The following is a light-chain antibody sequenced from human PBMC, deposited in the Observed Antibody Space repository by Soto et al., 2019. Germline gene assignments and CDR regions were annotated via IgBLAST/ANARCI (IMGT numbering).Light chain of an antibody. CDR1: SSDIVDSNF. J-gene: IGLJ1*01. Sequence: QSALAQPASVSGSPGQSITISCTGTSSDIVDSNFVSWYQHHPGKAPKLLIYDVSDRPSRISARFSGSKSANTASLTISGLQAGDEAFYDCSSYTSTTNVRFVFGTGTKVTVL. CDR3: SSYTSTTNVRFV. V-gene: IGLV2-14*01. CDR2: DVS.